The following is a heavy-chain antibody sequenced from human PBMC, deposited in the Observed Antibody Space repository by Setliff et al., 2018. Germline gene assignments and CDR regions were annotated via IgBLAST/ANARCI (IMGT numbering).Heavy chain of an antibody. Sequence: ASVKVSCKASGYTFTSYAMHWVRQAPGQRLEWMGWINAGNGNTKYSQKFQGRVTITRDTSASTAYMELSSLRSEDTAVYYYARDGIAARPGADYWGQGTLVTV. CDR1: GYTFTSYA. V-gene: IGHV1-3*01. D-gene: IGHD6-6*01. CDR2: INAGNGNT. CDR3: ARDGIAARPGADY. J-gene: IGHJ4*02.